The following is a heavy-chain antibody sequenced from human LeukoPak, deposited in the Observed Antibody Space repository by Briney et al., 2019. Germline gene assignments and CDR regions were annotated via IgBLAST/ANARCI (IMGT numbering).Heavy chain of an antibody. CDR3: ATDLFIITSADY. V-gene: IGHV1-24*01. CDR1: GYTLTELS. J-gene: IGHJ4*02. D-gene: IGHD3-16*01. CDR2: FDPEDGET. Sequence: ASVKVSCKVSGYTLTELSMHWVRQAPGKGLEWMGGFDPEDGETIYAQKFQGRVTMTEDTSTDTAYMELSSLRSEDTAVYYCATDLFIITSADYWGQGTLVTVSS.